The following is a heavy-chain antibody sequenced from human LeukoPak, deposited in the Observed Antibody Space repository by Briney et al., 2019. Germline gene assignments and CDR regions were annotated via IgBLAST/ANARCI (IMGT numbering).Heavy chain of an antibody. D-gene: IGHD5-18*01. CDR3: ARDRADGYNYGDYFDN. V-gene: IGHV3-66*01. CDR2: IYGSSRT. Sequence: PGGSLRLSCAGSGFIVSSNYMSWVRQAAGKGLEWVSVIYGSSRTYYADSVKGRFTISRDNSKNTVYLQMDSLRAEDTAVYYCARDRADGYNYGDYFDNWGQGILVTVSS. J-gene: IGHJ4*02. CDR1: GFIVSSNY.